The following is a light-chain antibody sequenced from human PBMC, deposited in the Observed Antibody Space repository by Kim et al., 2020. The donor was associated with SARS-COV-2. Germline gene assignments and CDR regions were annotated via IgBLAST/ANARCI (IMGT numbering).Light chain of an antibody. V-gene: IGLV2-14*03. CDR2: DVN. CDR3: SSYSGGSTLVV. J-gene: IGLJ2*01. Sequence: QSVPISCTGSNSNIGGYDYVSWYQQHPGKAPKLIMYDVNHRSSGVSNRFSASKSGHTASLTISGLQADDEADYYCSSYSGGSTLVVFGGGTQLTVL. CDR1: NSNIGGYDY.